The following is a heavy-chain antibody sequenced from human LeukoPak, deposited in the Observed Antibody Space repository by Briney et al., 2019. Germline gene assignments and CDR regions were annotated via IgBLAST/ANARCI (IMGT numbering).Heavy chain of an antibody. CDR2: IKQDGSEK. CDR1: GFTFSSYW. J-gene: IGHJ6*02. CDR3: AKDTMVRGARHYYGMDV. D-gene: IGHD3-10*01. Sequence: GGSLRLSCAASGFTFSSYWMSWVRQAPGKGLEWVANIKQDGSEKYYVDSVKGRFTISRDNAKNTLYLQMNSLRAEDTAVYYCAKDTMVRGARHYYGMDVWGQGTTVTVSS. V-gene: IGHV3-7*01.